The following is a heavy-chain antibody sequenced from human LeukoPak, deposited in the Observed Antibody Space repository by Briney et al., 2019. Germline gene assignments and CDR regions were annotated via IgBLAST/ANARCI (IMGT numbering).Heavy chain of an antibody. CDR1: GFTFRNYR. Sequence: GGSLRLSCAASGFTFRNYRMHWVRQAPGKGLEWVSGISWNSGSIGYADSVKGRFTISRDNAKNSLYLQMNSLRAEDTALYYCAKDIRAGATPPYYFDYWGQGTLVTVSS. V-gene: IGHV3-9*01. D-gene: IGHD1-26*01. CDR2: ISWNSGSI. J-gene: IGHJ4*02. CDR3: AKDIRAGATPPYYFDY.